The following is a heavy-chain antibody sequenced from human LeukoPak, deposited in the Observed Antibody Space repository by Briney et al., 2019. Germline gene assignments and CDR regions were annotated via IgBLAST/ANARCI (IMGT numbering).Heavy chain of an antibody. CDR1: GFTFDDYG. V-gene: IGHV3-20*04. D-gene: IGHD1-7*01. J-gene: IGHJ4*02. CDR3: ARDPWNYAY. Sequence: GGSLRLSCAASGFTFDDYGMSWVRQAPGKGLEWVSGINWNGGNIGYADSVKGRFTISRDNANNSLYLQMNSLRAEDTAVYYCARDPWNYAYWGQGTLVTVSS. CDR2: INWNGGNI.